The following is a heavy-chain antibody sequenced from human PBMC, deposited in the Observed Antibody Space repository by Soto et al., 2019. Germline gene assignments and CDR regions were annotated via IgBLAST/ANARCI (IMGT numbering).Heavy chain of an antibody. CDR1: GFPFSDYY. J-gene: IGHJ4*02. V-gene: IGHV3-11*05. CDR2: ISSSSSDT. Sequence: QVQLVESGGDLVKPGGSLRLSCAASGFPFSDYYMSWIRQAPGKGLEWVSSISSSSSDTNYAQSVKGRFTISRDNAKNSLHLQMTSLRAEDTAVYYCARRRPTGYYNYWGQGTLVTVST. CDR3: ARRRPTGYYNY. D-gene: IGHD3-9*01.